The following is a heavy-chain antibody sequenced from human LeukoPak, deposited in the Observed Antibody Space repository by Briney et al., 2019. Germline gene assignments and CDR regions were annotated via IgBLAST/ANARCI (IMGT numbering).Heavy chain of an antibody. CDR3: AKDRGWCFEY. Sequence: PGRSLRLSCAASGFSFGSSDIHWVRQAPDKGLEWVAFISYDGSDKYYADSVKGRFTVSRDNSKHTLYLQMNSLRAEDTAVYYCAKDRGWCFEYWGQGTVVTVSS. CDR1: GFSFGSSD. D-gene: IGHD6-19*01. V-gene: IGHV3-30*18. J-gene: IGHJ4*02. CDR2: ISYDGSDK.